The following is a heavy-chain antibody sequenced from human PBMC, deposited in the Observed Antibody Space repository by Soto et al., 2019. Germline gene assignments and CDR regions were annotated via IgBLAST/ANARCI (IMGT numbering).Heavy chain of an antibody. V-gene: IGHV3-23*01. CDR2: ISGSGGST. J-gene: IGHJ4*02. Sequence: GGSLRLSCAASGFTFSSYAMSWVRQAPGKGLEWVSAISGSGGSTYYADSVKGRFTISRDNSKNTLYLQMNSLRAEDTAVYYCAKDGVRGLAGRITIFGVVTGIGYWGQGTLVTVSS. D-gene: IGHD3-3*01. CDR3: AKDGVRGLAGRITIFGVVTGIGY. CDR1: GFTFSSYA.